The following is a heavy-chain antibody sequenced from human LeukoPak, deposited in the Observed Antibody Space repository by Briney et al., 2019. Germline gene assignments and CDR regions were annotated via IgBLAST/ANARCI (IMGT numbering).Heavy chain of an antibody. CDR1: GFTFSNYY. D-gene: IGHD1-26*01. CDR2: ISGSGGDI. J-gene: IGHJ4*02. Sequence: PGGSLRLSCAASGFTFSNYYMSWIRQTPGKGLEWLSYISGSGGDIHYADSVKGRFTVSRDNARSSLYLQMNSLRAEDTAMYYCARDIRAVGVTLYFDYWGQGIQVTVTS. CDR3: ARDIRAVGVTLYFDY. V-gene: IGHV3-11*01.